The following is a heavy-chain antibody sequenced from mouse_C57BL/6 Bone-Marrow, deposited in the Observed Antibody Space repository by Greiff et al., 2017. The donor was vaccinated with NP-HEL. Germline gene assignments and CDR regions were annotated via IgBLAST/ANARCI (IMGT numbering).Heavy chain of an antibody. CDR2: IYTGDGYT. CDR3: ARGESWGAFLDY. Sequence: QVHVKQSGPELVKPGASVKISCKASGYTFSTSGMNWVKQRPGKGLEWIGRIYTGDGYTYYSGNFEGQSSLTADKSSNSAYMQLSSLTSEDSAVYFCARGESWGAFLDYWGQGTTLTVSS. V-gene: IGHV1-82*01. D-gene: IGHD6-1*01. J-gene: IGHJ2*01. CDR1: GYTFSTSG.